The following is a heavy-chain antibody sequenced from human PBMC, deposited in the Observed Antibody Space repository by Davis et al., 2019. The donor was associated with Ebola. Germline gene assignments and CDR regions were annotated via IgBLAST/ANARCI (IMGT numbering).Heavy chain of an antibody. CDR3: AKKIPGNNPFDS. CDR2: MSTSGSKT. J-gene: IGHJ4*02. Sequence: GGSLRLSCAVSGFTLRSYVVSWVRQAPGAGLELVSSMSTSGSKTDYGDSVKGRFTISRDNSMNILYLQMNSLRAKDTAVYYCAKKIPGNNPFDSWGQGTLVTVSS. V-gene: IGHV3-23*01. D-gene: IGHD1-14*01. CDR1: GFTLRSYV.